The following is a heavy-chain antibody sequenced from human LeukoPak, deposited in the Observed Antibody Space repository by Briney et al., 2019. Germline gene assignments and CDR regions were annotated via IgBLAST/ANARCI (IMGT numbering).Heavy chain of an antibody. D-gene: IGHD4-17*01. V-gene: IGHV1-69*05. CDR1: GGTFSSYA. CDR3: ARDLADDYGDFQGAFDI. J-gene: IGHJ3*02. CDR2: IIPIFGTA. Sequence: SVKVSSKASGGTFSSYAISWVRQAPGQGLEWMGGIIPIFGTANYAQKFKGRVTITTDESTSTAYMELSSLRSEDTAVYYCARDLADDYGDFQGAFDIWGQGTMVTVSS.